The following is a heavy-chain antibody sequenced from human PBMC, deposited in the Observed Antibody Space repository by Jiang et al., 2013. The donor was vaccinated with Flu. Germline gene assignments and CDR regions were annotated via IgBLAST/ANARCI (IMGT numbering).Heavy chain of an antibody. D-gene: IGHD6-19*01. V-gene: IGHV4-34*01. CDR3: ARAPHRYGSGYYYYYYGMDV. J-gene: IGHJ6*04. Sequence: LLKPSETLSLTCAVYGGSFSGYYWSWIRQPPGKGLEWIGEINHSGSTNYNPSLKSRVTISVDTSKNQFSLKLSSVTAADTAVYYCARAPHRYGSGYYYYYYGMDVWGKGTTVTVSS. CDR1: GGSFSGYY. CDR2: INHSGST.